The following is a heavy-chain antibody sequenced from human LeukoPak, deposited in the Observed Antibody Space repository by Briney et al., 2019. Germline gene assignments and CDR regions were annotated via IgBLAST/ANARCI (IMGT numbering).Heavy chain of an antibody. J-gene: IGHJ4*02. Sequence: PGGSLRLSCAASGFTFSNYWMHWVRQAPGKGLEWVSYISSSSSYTNYADSVKGRFTISRDNAKNSLYLQMNSLRAEDTAVYYCARALRYFDWLLQYYFDYWGQGTLVTVSS. CDR3: ARALRYFDWLLQYYFDY. CDR2: ISSSSSYT. D-gene: IGHD3-9*01. V-gene: IGHV3-11*05. CDR1: GFTFSNYW.